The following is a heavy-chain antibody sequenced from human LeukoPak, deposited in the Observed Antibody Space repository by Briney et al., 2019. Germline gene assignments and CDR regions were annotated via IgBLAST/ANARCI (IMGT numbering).Heavy chain of an antibody. CDR3: ARDGGPDILTGYYPWRIYYYYYMDV. D-gene: IGHD3-9*01. CDR2: ISAYNGNT. J-gene: IGHJ6*03. V-gene: IGHV1-18*01. Sequence: GASVKVSCKASGYTFTSYGISWVRQAPGQGLEGMGWISAYNGNTNYAQKLQGRVTMTTDTSTSTAYMELRSLRSDDPAVYYCARDGGPDILTGYYPWRIYYYYYMDVWGKGTTVTVSS. CDR1: GYTFTSYG.